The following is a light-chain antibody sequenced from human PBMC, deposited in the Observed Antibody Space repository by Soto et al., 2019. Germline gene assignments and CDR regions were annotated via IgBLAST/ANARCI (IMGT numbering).Light chain of an antibody. CDR2: GAS. Sequence: EIMLTQSPGTLSLSTGERATLSCRAIQSVSSSYLAWYQQKPGQAPRLLIYGASSRATGIPARFSGSGSGTDFTLTISSLEPEDFAVYYCQQRSNWPPFTFGGGTKVDIK. CDR1: QSVSSSY. CDR3: QQRSNWPPFT. V-gene: IGKV3D-20*02. J-gene: IGKJ4*01.